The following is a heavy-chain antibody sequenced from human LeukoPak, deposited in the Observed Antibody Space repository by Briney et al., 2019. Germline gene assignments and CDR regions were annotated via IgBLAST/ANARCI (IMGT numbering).Heavy chain of an antibody. Sequence: SETLSLTCTVSGGSVSSGSYYWSWIRQPPGKGLEWIGYIYYSGSTNYNPSLKSRVTISVDTPKNQFSLKLSSVTAADTAVYYCARSTYCSSTSCYRQNNWFDPWGQGTLVTVSS. CDR3: ARSTYCSSTSCYRQNNWFDP. D-gene: IGHD2-2*02. CDR2: IYYSGST. J-gene: IGHJ5*02. V-gene: IGHV4-61*01. CDR1: GGSVSSGSYY.